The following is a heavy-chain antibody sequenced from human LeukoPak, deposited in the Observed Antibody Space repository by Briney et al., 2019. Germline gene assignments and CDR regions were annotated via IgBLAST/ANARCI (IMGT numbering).Heavy chain of an antibody. CDR1: GYTFTRYY. J-gene: IGHJ4*02. D-gene: IGHD6-13*01. CDR2: INPSGAGT. V-gene: IGHV1-46*01. CDR3: ARALAAAAGRRAGMMGD. Sequence: ASVKVSCKASGYTFTRYYIHWVRQAPGQGLEWMGIINPSGAGTSYGQKFQSRVTMTRDMSTSTVYMELSSLRSEDTAVYYCARALAAAAGRRAGMMGDWGQGTLVTVSS.